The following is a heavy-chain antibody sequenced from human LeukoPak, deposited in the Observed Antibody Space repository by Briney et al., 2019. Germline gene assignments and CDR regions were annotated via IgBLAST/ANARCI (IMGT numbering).Heavy chain of an antibody. CDR2: IYHSGST. D-gene: IGHD4-17*01. Sequence: SGTLSLTCAVSGGSISSSNWWSWVRQPPGKGLEWIGEIYHSGSTNYNPSLKSRVTISVDKSKNQFSLKLSSVTAADTAVYYCARARGYYYGDYPSWADHWGQGTLVTVSS. J-gene: IGHJ4*02. V-gene: IGHV4-4*02. CDR1: GGSISSSNW. CDR3: ARARGYYYGDYPSWADH.